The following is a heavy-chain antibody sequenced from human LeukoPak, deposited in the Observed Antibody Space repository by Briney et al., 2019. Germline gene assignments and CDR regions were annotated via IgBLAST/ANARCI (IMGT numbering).Heavy chain of an antibody. J-gene: IGHJ4*02. CDR2: ISSSSSYI. CDR1: GFTFSSYS. Sequence: SGGSLRLSCAASGFTFSSYSMNWVRQAPGKGLEWVSSISSSSSYIYYADSVKGRFTISRDNAKNSLYLQMNSLRAEDTAVYYCARDPTTYGSGSYCYYFDYWGQGTLVTVSS. V-gene: IGHV3-21*01. CDR3: ARDPTTYGSGSYCYYFDY. D-gene: IGHD3-10*01.